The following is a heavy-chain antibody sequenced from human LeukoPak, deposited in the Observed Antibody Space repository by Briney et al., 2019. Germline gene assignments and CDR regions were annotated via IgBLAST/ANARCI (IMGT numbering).Heavy chain of an antibody. CDR3: ARARRVIAVAGTGNWFDH. V-gene: IGHV1-2*02. D-gene: IGHD6-19*01. Sequence: ASVKVSCKASGYTFTGYYMRWGRQAPGQGLEWRGWINPNSGGTNYAQKFQGRVTMTRDTSISTAYMELSRLRSDDTAVYYCARARRVIAVAGTGNWFDHWGQGTLVTVSS. CDR2: INPNSGGT. J-gene: IGHJ5*02. CDR1: GYTFTGYY.